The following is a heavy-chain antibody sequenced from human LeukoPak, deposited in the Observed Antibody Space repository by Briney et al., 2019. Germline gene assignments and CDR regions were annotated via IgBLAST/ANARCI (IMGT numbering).Heavy chain of an antibody. Sequence: KPSETLSLTCTVSAGSISSYYLSWIRQPRGKGLEWIGYIYYSGSTNYNPSLKSRVTISVNTSKNQFSLKLSSVTAADTAVYYCARGNDFWSGSFVPWGQGTLVTVSS. D-gene: IGHD3-3*01. CDR2: IYYSGST. CDR1: AGSISSYY. CDR3: ARGNDFWSGSFVP. V-gene: IGHV4-59*01. J-gene: IGHJ5*02.